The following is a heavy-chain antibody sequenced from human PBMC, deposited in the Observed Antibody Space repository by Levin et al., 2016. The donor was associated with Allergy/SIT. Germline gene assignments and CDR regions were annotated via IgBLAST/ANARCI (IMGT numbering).Heavy chain of an antibody. CDR3: ARAGHDAFDI. CDR2: INWNGGST. J-gene: IGHJ3*02. V-gene: IGHV3-20*03. Sequence: VRQAPGKGLEWVSGINWNGGSTGYADSVKGRFTISRDNAKNSLYLQMNSLRAEDTALYYCARAGHDAFDIWGQGTMVTVSS.